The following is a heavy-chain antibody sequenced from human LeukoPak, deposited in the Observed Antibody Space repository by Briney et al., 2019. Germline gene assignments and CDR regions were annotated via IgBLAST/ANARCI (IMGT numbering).Heavy chain of an antibody. CDR1: GGSISSGDYY. J-gene: IGHJ4*02. CDR3: ARVPRSSWYMGVDY. Sequence: SETLSLTCTVSGGSISSGDYYWSWIRQPPGKGLEWIGYIYYSGSTYYNPSLKSRVTISVDTSKNQFSLKLSSVTAADTAVYYCARVPRSSWYMGVDYWGQGTLVTVSS. D-gene: IGHD6-13*01. V-gene: IGHV4-30-4*01. CDR2: IYYSGST.